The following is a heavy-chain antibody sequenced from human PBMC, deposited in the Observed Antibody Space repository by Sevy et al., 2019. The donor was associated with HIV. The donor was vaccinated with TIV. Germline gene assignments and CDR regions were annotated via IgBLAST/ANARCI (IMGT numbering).Heavy chain of an antibody. J-gene: IGHJ4*02. Sequence: GGSLRLSCAASGFTFSSYGMHWVRQAPGKGLEWVAVISYDGSNKYYADSVKGRFTISRDNSKNTLYLQMNSLRAEDTAVCYCAKEGRDGYNFPFDYWGQGTLVTVSS. CDR1: GFTFSSYG. D-gene: IGHD5-12*01. V-gene: IGHV3-30*18. CDR3: AKEGRDGYNFPFDY. CDR2: ISYDGSNK.